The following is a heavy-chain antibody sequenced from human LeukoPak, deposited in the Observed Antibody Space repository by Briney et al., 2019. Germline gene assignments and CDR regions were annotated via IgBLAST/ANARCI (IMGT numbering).Heavy chain of an antibody. CDR3: ARGPGLRFLEWLLRNWFDP. J-gene: IGHJ5*02. Sequence: SETLSLTCAVYGGSFSGYYWSWIRQPPGKGLEWIGEINHSGSTNYNPSLKSRVTISVDTSKNQFSLKLSSVTAADTAVYYCARGPGLRFLEWLLRNWFDPWGQGTLVTVSS. D-gene: IGHD3-3*01. CDR1: GGSFSGYY. V-gene: IGHV4-34*01. CDR2: INHSGST.